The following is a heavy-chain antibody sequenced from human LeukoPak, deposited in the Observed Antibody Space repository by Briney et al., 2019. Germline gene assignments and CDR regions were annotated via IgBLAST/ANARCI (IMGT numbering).Heavy chain of an antibody. CDR2: MNPNSGNT. CDR3: ARAARGVRYFDWLLQSDSSGIFDY. CDR1: GYTFTSYD. J-gene: IGHJ4*02. D-gene: IGHD3-9*01. Sequence: ASVTVSCKASGYTFTSYDINWVRQATGQGLEWMGWMNPNSGNTGYAQKFQGRVTMTRNTSISTAYMELSSLRSEDTAVYYCARAARGVRYFDWLLQSDSSGIFDYWGQGTLVTVSS. V-gene: IGHV1-8*01.